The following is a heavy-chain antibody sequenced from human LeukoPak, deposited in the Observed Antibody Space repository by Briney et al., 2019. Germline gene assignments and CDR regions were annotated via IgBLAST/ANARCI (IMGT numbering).Heavy chain of an antibody. Sequence: PSKTLTLACAVYGGSFSGYYWSGIRQPPGKRLEWIGEINHSGSTNYNPSLKSRVTISVDTSKNQFSLKLSSVTAADTAVYYCARGPYSSSFFDYWGQGTLVTVSS. J-gene: IGHJ4*02. CDR3: ARGPYSSSFFDY. CDR2: INHSGST. V-gene: IGHV4-34*01. CDR1: GGSFSGYY. D-gene: IGHD6-13*01.